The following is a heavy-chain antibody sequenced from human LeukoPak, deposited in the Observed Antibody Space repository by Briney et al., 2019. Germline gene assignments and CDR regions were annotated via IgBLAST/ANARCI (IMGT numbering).Heavy chain of an antibody. D-gene: IGHD4-11*01. CDR2: IYTSGST. Sequence: PSETLSLTCTVSGGSISSYYWSWIRQPAGKGLEWIGRIYTSGSTNHNPSLKSRVTMSVDTSKNQFSLKLSSVTAADTAVYYCAAGRTTVSDNWFDPWGQGTLVTVSS. V-gene: IGHV4-4*07. CDR3: AAGRTTVSDNWFDP. CDR1: GGSISSYY. J-gene: IGHJ5*02.